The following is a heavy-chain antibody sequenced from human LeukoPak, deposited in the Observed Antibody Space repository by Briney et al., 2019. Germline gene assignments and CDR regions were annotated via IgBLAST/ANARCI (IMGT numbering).Heavy chain of an antibody. D-gene: IGHD5-12*01. Sequence: GESLKISCKGSGYSFTSSWIGWVRQMPGKGLEWMGIIYPSDSDTRYSPSFQGQVTISVDKSISTAYLQWNSLKASDTAMYYYARHNGATISDVDYWGQGTLVTVSS. CDR2: IYPSDSDT. CDR3: ARHNGATISDVDY. J-gene: IGHJ4*02. CDR1: GYSFTSSW. V-gene: IGHV5-51*01.